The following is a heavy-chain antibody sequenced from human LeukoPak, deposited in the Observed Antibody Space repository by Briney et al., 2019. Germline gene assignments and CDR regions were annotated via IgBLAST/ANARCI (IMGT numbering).Heavy chain of an antibody. J-gene: IGHJ6*04. Sequence: PGGSLRLSCATSGFTFNSFGMHWARQAPGKGLEWVAFISYDGSNKDYADSVKGRFAISRDNSKNTLFLQMNSLRAEDTAVYYCAELGIAMIGGVWGKGTTVTISS. CDR1: GFTFNSFG. V-gene: IGHV3-33*05. CDR3: AELGIAMIGGV. CDR2: ISYDGSNK. D-gene: IGHD3-10*02.